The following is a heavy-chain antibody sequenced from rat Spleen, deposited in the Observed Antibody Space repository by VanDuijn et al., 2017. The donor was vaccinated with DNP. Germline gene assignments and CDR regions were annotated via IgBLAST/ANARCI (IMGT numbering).Heavy chain of an antibody. CDR3: ARGPNYGGYTDYFDY. D-gene: IGHD1-11*01. V-gene: IGHV5-7*01. Sequence: EVQLVESGGGLVQPGRSLKLSCAVSGITFSDHNMAWVRQAPKKGLEWVATITNDGYNTYYRDSVKGRFTISRDNAQNTLFLQMSNLGAEDTAIYYCARGPNYGGYTDYFDYWGQGVMVTVSS. CDR2: ITNDGYNT. J-gene: IGHJ2*01. CDR1: GITFSDHN.